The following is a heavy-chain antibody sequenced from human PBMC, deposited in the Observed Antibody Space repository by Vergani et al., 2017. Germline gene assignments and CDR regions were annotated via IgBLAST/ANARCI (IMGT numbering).Heavy chain of an antibody. V-gene: IGHV4-61*02. J-gene: IGHJ4*02. Sequence: QVQLQESGPGLVKPSQTLALTCTVSGGSISSGSYYWSWIRQPAGKGLEWIGRIYTSGSTNYNPSLKSRVTISVDTSKNQFSLKLSSVTAADTAVYYCAXGSEKDGYNWAFDYWGQGTLVTVSS. CDR1: GGSISSGSYY. CDR2: IYTSGST. CDR3: AXGSEKDGYNWAFDY. D-gene: IGHD5-24*01.